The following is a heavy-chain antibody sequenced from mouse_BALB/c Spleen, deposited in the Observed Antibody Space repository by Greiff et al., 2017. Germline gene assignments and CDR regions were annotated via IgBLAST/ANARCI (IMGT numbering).Heavy chain of an antibody. D-gene: IGHD2-4*01. Sequence: QVQLQQSGPELVKPGASVKMSCKASGYTFTDYVISWVKQRTGQGLEWIGEIYPGSGSTYYNEKFKGKATLTADKSSNTAYMQLSSLTSEDSAVYFCAKPYEYDVPLFAYWGQGTLVTVSA. V-gene: IGHV1-77*01. CDR2: IYPGSGST. CDR1: GYTFTDYV. J-gene: IGHJ3*01. CDR3: AKPYEYDVPLFAY.